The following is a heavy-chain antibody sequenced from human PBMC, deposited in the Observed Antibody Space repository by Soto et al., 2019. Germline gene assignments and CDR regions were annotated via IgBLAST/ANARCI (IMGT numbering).Heavy chain of an antibody. CDR1: GGSISSGDYY. CDR2: IYYSGST. V-gene: IGHV4-30-4*01. J-gene: IGHJ4*02. Sequence: SETLSLTCTVSGGSISSGDYYWSWIRQPPGKGLEWIGYIYYSGSTYYNPSLKSRVTISVDTSKNQFSLKLSSVTAADTAVYYCAGLPGTWNNYYFDYWGQGTLVTVSS. D-gene: IGHD1-20*01. CDR3: AGLPGTWNNYYFDY.